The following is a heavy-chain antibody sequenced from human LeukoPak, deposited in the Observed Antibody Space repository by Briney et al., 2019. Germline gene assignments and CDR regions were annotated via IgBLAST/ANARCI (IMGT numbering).Heavy chain of an antibody. J-gene: IGHJ4*02. CDR2: ISSSGSTI. Sequence: GGSLRLSCAASGFTFSSYAMNWVRQAPGKGLEWVSYISSSGSTIYYADSVKGRFTISRDNAKNSLYLQMNSLRAEDTALYYCAKGQQLVSNWGQGTLVTVSS. CDR1: GFTFSSYA. D-gene: IGHD6-13*01. CDR3: AKGQQLVSN. V-gene: IGHV3-48*03.